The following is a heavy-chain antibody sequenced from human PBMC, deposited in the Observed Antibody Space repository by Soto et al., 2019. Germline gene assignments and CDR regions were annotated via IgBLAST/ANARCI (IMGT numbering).Heavy chain of an antibody. Sequence: QVQLVQSGAEVKKPGSAVKVSCKASGGTFRSNAFSWLRQAPGQGLEWMGGIIPVFGRTNYPQKFQGRVTVTADESTITVYMELSRLRSEDTAIYYWAREWTAPEGPERVRYDCYGLDVGGQGTTVTVPS. CDR1: GGTFRSNA. CDR3: AREWTAPEGPERVRYDCYGLDV. V-gene: IGHV1-69*01. D-gene: IGHD2-21*02. CDR2: IIPVFGRT. J-gene: IGHJ6*02.